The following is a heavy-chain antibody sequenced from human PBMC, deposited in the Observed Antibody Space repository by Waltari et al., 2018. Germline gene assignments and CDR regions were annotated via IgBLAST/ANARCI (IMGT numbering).Heavy chain of an antibody. V-gene: IGHV3-11*05. CDR2: ISSASGYT. CDR3: SSIDY. CDR1: GFTFSDYD. J-gene: IGHJ4*02. Sequence: VQLVESGGGLVQPGGSLRLSCAASGFTFSDYDMSWVRQAPGKGLEWVSYISSASGYTYYADSVKGRFTISRDNAKNSLSLQMSSLRAEDTAVYFCSSIDYWGQGVLVTVSS.